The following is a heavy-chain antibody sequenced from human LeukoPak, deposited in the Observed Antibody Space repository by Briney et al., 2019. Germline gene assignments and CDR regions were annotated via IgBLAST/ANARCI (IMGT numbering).Heavy chain of an antibody. CDR2: VYPGDSDT. Sequence: GESLKISCKGSGYSFTSYWIGRVREMPGKGLEWMGIVYPGDSDTRYSPSFQGQVTISADKSISTAYLQWSSLKASDTAMYYCARRDLRHSSGWYDDYWGQGTLVTVSS. CDR1: GYSFTSYW. CDR3: ARRDLRHSSGWYDDY. D-gene: IGHD6-19*01. J-gene: IGHJ4*02. V-gene: IGHV5-51*01.